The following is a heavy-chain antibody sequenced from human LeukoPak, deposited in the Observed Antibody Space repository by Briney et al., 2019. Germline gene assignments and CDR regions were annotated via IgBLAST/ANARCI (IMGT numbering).Heavy chain of an antibody. V-gene: IGHV3-30*02. Sequence: GGSLRLSCAASGVTLTSYGMHWVRQAPGKGLEWVAFIRYDGSDKYYADSVKGRFTISRDNSKNTLYLQMNSLRVEDTAVYYCARSGNDFWSGPYYYYMDVWGKGTTVTVSS. D-gene: IGHD3-3*01. J-gene: IGHJ6*03. CDR3: ARSGNDFWSGPYYYYMDV. CDR2: IRYDGSDK. CDR1: GVTLTSYG.